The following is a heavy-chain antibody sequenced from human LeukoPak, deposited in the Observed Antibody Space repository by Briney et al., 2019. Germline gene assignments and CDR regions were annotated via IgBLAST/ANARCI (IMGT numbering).Heavy chain of an antibody. CDR1: GGSTSNDY. Sequence: PSETLSLTCTVSGGSTSNDYCNWIRQPAGKGLEWIGRIYTSGSTNYNPSLKSRVTISVDTSKNQFSLKLSSVTAADTAVYYCARGGRGYSYRYWGQGTLVTVSS. V-gene: IGHV4-4*07. CDR2: IYTSGST. J-gene: IGHJ4*02. D-gene: IGHD5-18*01. CDR3: ARGGRGYSYRY.